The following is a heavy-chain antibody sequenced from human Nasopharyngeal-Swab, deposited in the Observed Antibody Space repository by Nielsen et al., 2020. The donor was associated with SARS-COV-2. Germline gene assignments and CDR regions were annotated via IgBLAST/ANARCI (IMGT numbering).Heavy chain of an antibody. Sequence: SETLSLTCTVSGGSISSSSYYWGWLRQPPGKGLEWIGSIYYSGSTYYNPSLKSRVTISVDTSKNQFSLKLSSVTAADTAVYYCARDTSAEKRGNWFEPWGQGTLVTVSS. CDR2: IYYSGST. V-gene: IGHV4-39*02. CDR3: ARDTSAEKRGNWFEP. D-gene: IGHD6-25*01. CDR1: GGSISSSSYY. J-gene: IGHJ5*02.